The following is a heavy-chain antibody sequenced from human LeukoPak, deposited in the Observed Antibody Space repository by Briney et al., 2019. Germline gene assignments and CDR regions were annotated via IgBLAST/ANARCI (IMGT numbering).Heavy chain of an antibody. CDR2: IRSKANSYAP. CDR1: GFTFSGSA. Sequence: GGSPRLSCAPSGFTFSGSAMHWVRQASGKGLEWVGRIRSKANSYAPAYAASVKGRFTISRDDSKNTAYLQMNSLKTEDTAVYYCTSITMVRGVIRASDYWGQGTLVTVSS. V-gene: IGHV3-73*01. CDR3: TSITMVRGVIRASDY. D-gene: IGHD3-10*01. J-gene: IGHJ4*02.